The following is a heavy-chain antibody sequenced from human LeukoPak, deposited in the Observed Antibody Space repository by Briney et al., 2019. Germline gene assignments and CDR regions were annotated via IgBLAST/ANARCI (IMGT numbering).Heavy chain of an antibody. J-gene: IGHJ4*02. D-gene: IGHD3-3*01. CDR1: GFTFSSYS. V-gene: IGHV3-21*01. CDR3: ASFWSGQYYFDY. CDR2: ISSSSSYI. Sequence: GGSLRLSCAASGFTFSSYSMNWVRQAPGKGLAWVSSISSSSSYIYYADSVKGRFTISRDNAKNSLYLQMNSLRAEDTAVYYCASFWSGQYYFDYWGQGTLVTVSS.